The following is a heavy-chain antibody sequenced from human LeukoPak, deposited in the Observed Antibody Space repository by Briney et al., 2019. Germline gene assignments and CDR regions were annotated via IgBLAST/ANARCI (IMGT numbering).Heavy chain of an antibody. Sequence: GGSLRLSCAASGFTFSSYAMSWVRQAPGKGLEWVSAISGSGGSTYYADSVKGRFTISRDNSKNTLYLQMNSLRAEDTAVYYCAKEIAARPEVSGWGNWFDPWGQGTLVTVSS. CDR3: AKEIAARPEVSGWGNWFDP. J-gene: IGHJ5*02. CDR1: GFTFSSYA. D-gene: IGHD6-6*01. CDR2: ISGSGGST. V-gene: IGHV3-23*01.